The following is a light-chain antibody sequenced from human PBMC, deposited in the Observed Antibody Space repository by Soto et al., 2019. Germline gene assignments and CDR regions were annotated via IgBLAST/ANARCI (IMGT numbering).Light chain of an antibody. CDR3: QQTYITPPT. Sequence: DIQMTQSPSSLSASVGDRVTITCRASQSISTYLNWYQQKPGKAPKVLIYAASSLQSGVPSRFSGSGSGTDFSLTISSLQPEDFATYYCQQTYITPPTFGQGTTVEIK. CDR2: AAS. CDR1: QSISTY. V-gene: IGKV1-39*01. J-gene: IGKJ1*01.